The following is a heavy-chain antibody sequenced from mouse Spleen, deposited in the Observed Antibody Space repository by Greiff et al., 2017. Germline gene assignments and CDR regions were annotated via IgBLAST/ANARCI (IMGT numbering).Heavy chain of an antibody. CDR3: ARQNYGNPFAY. CDR2: ISNLAYSI. D-gene: IGHD2-1*01. CDR1: GFTFSDYG. Sequence: EVKLMESGGGLVKPGGSLKLSCAASGFTFSDYGMAWVRQAPGKGPEWVAFISNLAYSIYYADTVTGRVTISRENAKNTLYLEMSSLRSEDTAMYYCARQNYGNPFAYWGQGTLVTVSA. V-gene: IGHV5-15*01. J-gene: IGHJ3*01.